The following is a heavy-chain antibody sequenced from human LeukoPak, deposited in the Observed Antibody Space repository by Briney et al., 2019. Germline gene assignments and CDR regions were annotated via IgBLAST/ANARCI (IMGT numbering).Heavy chain of an antibody. Sequence: PGGSLRLSCAASGITVSSSYMSWVRQAPGKGLEWVSAISGSGGSTYYADSVKGRFTISRDNSKNTLYLQMNSLRAEDTAVYYCAKAYGASPRWFGELLSHYYFDYWGQGTLVTVSS. CDR1: GITVSSSY. V-gene: IGHV3-23*01. J-gene: IGHJ4*02. CDR2: ISGSGGST. CDR3: AKAYGASPRWFGELLSHYYFDY. D-gene: IGHD3-10*01.